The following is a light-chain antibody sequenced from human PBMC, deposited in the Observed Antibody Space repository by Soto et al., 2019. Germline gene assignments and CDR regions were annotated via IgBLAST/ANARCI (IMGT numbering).Light chain of an antibody. V-gene: IGKV3-15*01. Sequence: EIVMTQSPATLSVSPGDRASLSCRASQSISNNLAWYQQKPGQAPRLLIYGASTRATGIPARFSGSGSGTEFTLTISSLQSEDFAVYYCQQYNNWPLAFGQGTRVEIK. J-gene: IGKJ1*01. CDR2: GAS. CDR3: QQYNNWPLA. CDR1: QSISNN.